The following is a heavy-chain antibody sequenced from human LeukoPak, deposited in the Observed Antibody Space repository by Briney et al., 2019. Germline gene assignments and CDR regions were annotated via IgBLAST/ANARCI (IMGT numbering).Heavy chain of an antibody. CDR3: ARGFIYSGSYHSFDY. V-gene: IGHV1-2*02. D-gene: IGHD1-26*01. CDR1: GYTFTSYY. CDR2: INPNSGGT. J-gene: IGHJ4*02. Sequence: ASVKVSCKASGYTFTSYYMHWVRQAPGQGLEWMGWINPNSGGTNYAQKFQDRVTMTRDTSISTAYMELSRLRSDDTAVYYCARGFIYSGSYHSFDYWGQGTLVTVSS.